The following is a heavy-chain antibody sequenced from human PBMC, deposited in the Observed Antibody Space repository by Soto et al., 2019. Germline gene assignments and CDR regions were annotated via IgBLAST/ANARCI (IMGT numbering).Heavy chain of an antibody. CDR3: ARDCSGGSCYSPYYFDY. CDR1: GGTFSSYT. D-gene: IGHD2-15*01. J-gene: IGHJ4*02. V-gene: IGHV1-69*04. CDR2: IIPILGIA. Sequence: ASVKVSCKAFGGTFSSYTISWVRQAPGQGLEWMGRIIPILGIANYAQKFQGRVTITADKSTSTAYMELSSLRSEDTAVYYCARDCSGGSCYSPYYFDYWGQGTLVTVSS.